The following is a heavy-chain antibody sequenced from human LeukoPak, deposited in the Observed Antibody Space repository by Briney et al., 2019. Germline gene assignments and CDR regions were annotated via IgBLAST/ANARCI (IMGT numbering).Heavy chain of an antibody. CDR3: ARAGGYCSGGSCYWFDP. CDR2: INPNSGGT. Sequence: ASVKVSCKASGYTFTSYGISWVRQAPGQGLEWMGRINPNSGGTNYAQKFQGRVTMTRDTSISTAYMELSRLRSDDTAVYYCARAGGYCSGGSCYWFDPWGQGTLVTVSS. CDR1: GYTFTSYG. D-gene: IGHD2-15*01. J-gene: IGHJ5*02. V-gene: IGHV1-2*06.